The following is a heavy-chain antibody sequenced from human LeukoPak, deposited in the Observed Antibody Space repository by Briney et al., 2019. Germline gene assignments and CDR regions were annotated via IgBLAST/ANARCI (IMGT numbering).Heavy chain of an antibody. D-gene: IGHD3-10*01. J-gene: IGHJ4*02. CDR1: GGSISSYY. CDR3: ARGRFGDSACFDY. Sequence: SETLSLTCIVSGGSISSYYWSWIRQPPGKGLEWIGYIYSSGNTNYNPSLWSRVTISVDTSKNQFSLKVSSVTAADTAVYYCARGRFGDSACFDYWGQGTLVTVSS. CDR2: IYSSGNT. V-gene: IGHV4-59*01.